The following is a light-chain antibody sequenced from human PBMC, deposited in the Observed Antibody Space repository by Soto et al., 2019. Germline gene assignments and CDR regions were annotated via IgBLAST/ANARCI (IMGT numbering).Light chain of an antibody. Sequence: SYELTQPPSVSVAPGQTARITCGGNNIGGKSVHWYQQKPGQAPVLVVYDDSDRPSGIPDRFSDSNSGDTATLTIRRVEAGDEAAYYCQVWDSDSDPSYVFGTGTKVTVL. V-gene: IGLV3-21*02. CDR1: NIGGKS. CDR3: QVWDSDSDPSYV. CDR2: DDS. J-gene: IGLJ1*01.